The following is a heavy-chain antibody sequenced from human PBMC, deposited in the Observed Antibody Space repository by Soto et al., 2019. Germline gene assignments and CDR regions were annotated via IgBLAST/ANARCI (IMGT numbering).Heavy chain of an antibody. V-gene: IGHV4-59*01. J-gene: IGHJ4*02. CDR1: GGSISSYY. D-gene: IGHD3-22*01. CDR3: ASSVPYYYDSSGYRRPRGGISFDY. Sequence: PSETLSLTCTVSGGSISSYYWSWIRQPPGKGLEWIGYIYYSGSTNYNPSLKSRVTISVDTSKNQFSLKLSSVTAADTAVYYCASSVPYYYDSSGYRRPRGGISFDYWGQGTLVTVSS. CDR2: IYYSGST.